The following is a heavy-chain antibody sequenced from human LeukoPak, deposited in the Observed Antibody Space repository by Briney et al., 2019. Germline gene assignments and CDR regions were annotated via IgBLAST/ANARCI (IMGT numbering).Heavy chain of an antibody. CDR2: INANRDGT. CDR1: GYTFTGYY. D-gene: IGHD2-2*01. Sequence: ASEKVSCKASGYTFTGYYMHWVRQAPGQGLEWMGWINANRDGTNYAQKLQGRVTMTTDTSTSTAYMNLSCLRSDDTAVYYCARDRVIVVVPAISDYYYYGMDVWGQGTTVTVSS. J-gene: IGHJ6*02. CDR3: ARDRVIVVVPAISDYYYYGMDV. V-gene: IGHV1-2*02.